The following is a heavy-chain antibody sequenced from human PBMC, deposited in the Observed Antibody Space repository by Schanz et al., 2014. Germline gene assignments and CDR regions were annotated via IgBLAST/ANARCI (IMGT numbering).Heavy chain of an antibody. D-gene: IGHD3-10*01. CDR3: ARALFGSGHGDV. V-gene: IGHV1-2*02. J-gene: IGHJ6*02. Sequence: QVLLVQSGAEVKQPGASVKVSCKASGYTFTAYFIHWVRQAPGQGLEWMGWITKSGDRNYAQKFQGRVTMTRDTSISTAYMELSRLKSDDTAVYYCARALFGSGHGDVWGQGTTVTVSS. CDR2: ITKSGDR. CDR1: GYTFTAYF.